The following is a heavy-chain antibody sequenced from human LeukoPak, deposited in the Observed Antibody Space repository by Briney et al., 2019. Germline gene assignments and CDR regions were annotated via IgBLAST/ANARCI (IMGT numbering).Heavy chain of an antibody. Sequence: GASVKVSCKASGYTFTSYDIAWVRQAPGQGLEWMGWINHNSGGTNYAQKFQGRVTMTRDTSISTAYMELSRLRSDDTAVYYCARVEVITFGGVIVNMGNHGGAFDIWGQGTMVTVSS. CDR2: INHNSGGT. CDR1: GYTFTSYD. CDR3: ARVEVITFGGVIVNMGNHGGAFDI. D-gene: IGHD3-16*02. J-gene: IGHJ3*02. V-gene: IGHV1-2*02.